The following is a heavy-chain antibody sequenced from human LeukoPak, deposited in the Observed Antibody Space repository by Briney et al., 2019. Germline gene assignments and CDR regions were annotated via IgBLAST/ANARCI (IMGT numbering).Heavy chain of an antibody. V-gene: IGHV1-8*01. Sequence: ASVKVSCKASGYTFTSYDINWVRQATGQGREWMGWMNPNSGNTGYAQKFQGRVTITRNTSISTAYMELSSLRSEDTAVYYCATRRVTLYPGGMDVWGQGTTVTVSS. CDR3: ATRRVTLYPGGMDV. CDR2: MNPNSGNT. D-gene: IGHD1-14*01. CDR1: GYTFTSYD. J-gene: IGHJ6*02.